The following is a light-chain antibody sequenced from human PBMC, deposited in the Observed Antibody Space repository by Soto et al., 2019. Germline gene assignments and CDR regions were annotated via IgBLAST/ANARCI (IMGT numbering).Light chain of an antibody. J-gene: IGKJ2*01. CDR1: QDIRNN. CDR3: LQDFDDPYT. V-gene: IGKV1-6*01. CDR2: EAS. Sequence: AIQMTQSPSSLSASVGDRVTVTCRASQDIRNNLGWLQQKPGKAPKLLIYEASSLESGVPSRFSGSGSGTHFTRTISSLQPEDFSTYYCLQDFDDPYTFGQGTKLEIE.